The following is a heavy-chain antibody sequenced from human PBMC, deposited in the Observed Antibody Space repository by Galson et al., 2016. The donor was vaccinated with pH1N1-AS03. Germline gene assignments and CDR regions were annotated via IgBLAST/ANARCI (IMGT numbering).Heavy chain of an antibody. CDR1: GYTFSDYY. J-gene: IGHJ4*02. V-gene: IGHV1-2*02. CDR2: INPSSGGA. CDR3: ARGGGSSLGY. D-gene: IGHD1-26*01. Sequence: SVKVSCKASGYTFSDYYVHWVRQAPGQELEWMGWINPSSGGAKYAQKFQGRVTMTRDTSISTAFMELSRLTSDDTAVYFCARGGGSSLGYWGQGTLVPVSS.